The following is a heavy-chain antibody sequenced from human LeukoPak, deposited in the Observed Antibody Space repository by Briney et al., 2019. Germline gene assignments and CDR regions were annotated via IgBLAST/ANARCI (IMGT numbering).Heavy chain of an antibody. CDR2: INHSGST. CDR1: GGSFSGYY. J-gene: IGHJ6*03. Sequence: PSETLSLTCAVYGGSFSGYYWSWIRQPPGKGLEWIGEINHSGSTNYNPSLTSRVTISVDTSKNQFSLKLSSVTAADTAVYYCARDVPANYYGSEPMDVWGKGTTVTISS. CDR3: ARDVPANYYGSEPMDV. V-gene: IGHV4-34*01. D-gene: IGHD3-10*01.